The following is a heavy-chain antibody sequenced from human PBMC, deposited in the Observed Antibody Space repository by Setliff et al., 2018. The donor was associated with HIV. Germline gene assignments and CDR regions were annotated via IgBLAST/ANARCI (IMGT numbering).Heavy chain of an antibody. CDR3: ARVGWFDP. J-gene: IGHJ5*02. V-gene: IGHV4-59*12. CDR2: IYFTGSS. Sequence: SETLSLTCTVSGDSISTYYWSWIRQPPGKGLEWIGSIYFTGSSDNNPSLKSRVTLSVDTSKNQFSLKLSSVTAADTAVYYCARVGWFDPWGQGTLVTVSS. CDR1: GDSISTYY.